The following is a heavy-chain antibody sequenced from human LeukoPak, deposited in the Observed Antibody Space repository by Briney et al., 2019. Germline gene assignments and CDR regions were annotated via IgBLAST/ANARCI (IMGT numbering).Heavy chain of an antibody. CDR1: GFSLSDHW. V-gene: IGHV3-74*01. CDR3: ASGLEKWDLLGDDAFDI. J-gene: IGHJ3*02. Sequence: GGSLRLSCAASGFSLSDHWMYWVRQGPGKGLVWLSRIKYDGSYTSYADSVKGRFTVSRDNAKNTLYLQMNSLRAEDTAVYYCASGLEKWDLLGDDAFDIWGHGTMVTVSS. D-gene: IGHD1-26*01. CDR2: IKYDGSYT.